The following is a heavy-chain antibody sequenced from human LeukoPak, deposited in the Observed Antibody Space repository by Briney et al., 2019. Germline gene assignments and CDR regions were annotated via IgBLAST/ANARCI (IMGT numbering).Heavy chain of an antibody. D-gene: IGHD4-23*01. Sequence: PGGSLRLSCAASGFTFNNYGMHWVRQAPGKGLEWVAVVSNDGVHKYYSDSVKGRFTISRDNSENTLSLQMNSLRAEDTAVYYCARPRENSLINAFDIWGQGTTVTVSS. CDR1: GFTFNNYG. J-gene: IGHJ3*02. CDR3: ARPRENSLINAFDI. V-gene: IGHV3-30*03. CDR2: VSNDGVHK.